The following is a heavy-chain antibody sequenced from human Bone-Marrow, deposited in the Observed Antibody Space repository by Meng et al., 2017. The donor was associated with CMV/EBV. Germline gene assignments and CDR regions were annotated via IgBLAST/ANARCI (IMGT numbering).Heavy chain of an antibody. CDR2: ISSSSSYI. CDR3: ACQNPRIFTGYG. V-gene: IGHV3-21*01. Sequence: GESLKISCAASGFTFSSYSMNWVRQAPGKGLEWVSSISSSSSYIYYADSVKGRFTISRDNAKNSLYLQMNSLRAEDTAVYYCACQNPRIFTGYGWGQGTLVTVSS. J-gene: IGHJ4*02. D-gene: IGHD3-9*01. CDR1: GFTFSSYS.